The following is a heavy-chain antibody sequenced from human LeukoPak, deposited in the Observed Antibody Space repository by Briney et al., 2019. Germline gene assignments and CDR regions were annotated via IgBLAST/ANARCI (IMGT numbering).Heavy chain of an antibody. J-gene: IGHJ4*02. CDR3: ARDLSYCSSTRCYAPYYFDY. D-gene: IGHD2-2*01. Sequence: PSETLSLTCSVSGGSVGSYYWSWIRQPAGKGLEWIGRIYTSGSTNYNPSLRSRATISVDKSKSQFSLKLTSATAADTAVYYCARDLSYCSSTRCYAPYYFDYWGQGTLVTVSS. CDR2: IYTSGST. CDR1: GGSVGSYY. V-gene: IGHV4-4*07.